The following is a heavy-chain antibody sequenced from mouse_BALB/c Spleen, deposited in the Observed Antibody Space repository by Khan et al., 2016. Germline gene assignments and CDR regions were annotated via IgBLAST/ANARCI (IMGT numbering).Heavy chain of an antibody. D-gene: IGHD3-3*01. Sequence: VQLKESGPGLVKPSQSLSLTCTVTGYSITSDYAWNWIRQFPGNKLEWMGYISYSGSTSYNPSLKSRISITRDTSKNQFFLQLNSVTTEDTATYDCARGGLAQAWFAYWGQGTLVTVSA. J-gene: IGHJ3*01. CDR1: GYSITSDYA. V-gene: IGHV3-2*02. CDR3: ARGGLAQAWFAY. CDR2: ISYSGST.